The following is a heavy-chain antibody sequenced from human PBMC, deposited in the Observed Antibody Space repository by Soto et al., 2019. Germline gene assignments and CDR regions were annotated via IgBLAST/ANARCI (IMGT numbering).Heavy chain of an antibody. J-gene: IGHJ6*02. D-gene: IGHD6-13*01. V-gene: IGHV1-69*13. CDR2: IIPIFGTA. Sequence: SVKVSCKASGGTFSSYAISWVRQAPGQGLEWMGGIIPIFGTANYAQKFQGRVTITADESTSTAYMELSSLRSEDTAVYYCASPPGRYSGSWYGVLNSIYYYGMDVWGQGTTVTVSS. CDR3: ASPPGRYSGSWYGVLNSIYYYGMDV. CDR1: GGTFSSYA.